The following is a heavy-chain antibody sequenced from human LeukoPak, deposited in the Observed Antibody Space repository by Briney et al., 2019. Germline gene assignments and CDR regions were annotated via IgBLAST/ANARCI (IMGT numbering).Heavy chain of an antibody. Sequence: GGSLRLSCAASGFTFSSYAMSWVRQAPGKGLEWVSAISGSGGSTYYADSVKGRFTISRDNSKNTLYLQMNSLRAEDTAVYYRAKDPIFGVVNYYYMDVWGKGTTVTVSS. V-gene: IGHV3-23*01. J-gene: IGHJ6*03. CDR3: AKDPIFGVVNYYYMDV. CDR1: GFTFSSYA. CDR2: ISGSGGST. D-gene: IGHD3-3*01.